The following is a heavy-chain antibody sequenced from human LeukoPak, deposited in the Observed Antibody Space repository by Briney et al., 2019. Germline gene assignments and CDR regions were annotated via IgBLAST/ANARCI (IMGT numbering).Heavy chain of an antibody. V-gene: IGHV1-8*03. J-gene: IGHJ3*02. D-gene: IGHD4-23*01. Sequence: ASVKVSCKASGYTFTSYDINWVRQATGQGLEWMGWMNPNSGNTGYAQKFQGRVTITRNTSISTAYMELSSLRSEDTVVYYCARGYPVVTGAFDIWGQGTMVTVSS. CDR1: GYTFTSYD. CDR3: ARGYPVVTGAFDI. CDR2: MNPNSGNT.